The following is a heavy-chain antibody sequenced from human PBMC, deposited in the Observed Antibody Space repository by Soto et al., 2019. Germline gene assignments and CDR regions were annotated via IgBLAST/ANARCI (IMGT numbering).Heavy chain of an antibody. V-gene: IGHV3-74*01. CDR1: GFTFSSCW. Sequence: EVQLVESGGGLVQPGGSLRLSCAASGFTFSSCWMHWVRQAPGKGLVWVSRINSDGSSTSYADSVKGRFTISRDNAKNTLYLQMNSLRAEDTAVYYCATLPLKVQEYYLDFWGQGTLVTVSS. CDR3: ATLPLKVQEYYLDF. CDR2: INSDGSST. J-gene: IGHJ4*02.